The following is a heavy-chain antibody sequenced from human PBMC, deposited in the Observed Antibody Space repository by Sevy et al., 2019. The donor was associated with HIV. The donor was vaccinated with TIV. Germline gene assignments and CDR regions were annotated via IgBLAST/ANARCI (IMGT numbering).Heavy chain of an antibody. CDR2: ISSSSSYL. V-gene: IGHV3-21*01. J-gene: IGHJ5*02. CDR1: GFTFSSYS. D-gene: IGHD3-3*02. CDR3: ARDSLNSIRSGVLDP. Sequence: GGSLRLSCAASGFTFSSYSMNCVRQAPGKGLEWVSSISSSSSYLYYADSVKGRFTISRDNAKNSLYLQMNSLRAEGTAGYYGARDSLNSIRSGVLDPWGQGTLVTVSS.